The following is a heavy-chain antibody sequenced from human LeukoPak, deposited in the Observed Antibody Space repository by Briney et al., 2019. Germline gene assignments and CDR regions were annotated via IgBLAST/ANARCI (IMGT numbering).Heavy chain of an antibody. CDR1: GFTFSSYA. Sequence: PGGSLRLSCVASGFTFSSYAMSWVRQAPGKGLEWVSAISGSGISTYYADSVKGRFTVSRDNSKNTLYLQMNSLRAEDTAVYYCAKSTGGSCYSGSGYWGQGTLVTVSS. CDR3: AKSTGGSCYSGSGY. J-gene: IGHJ4*02. V-gene: IGHV3-23*01. D-gene: IGHD2-15*01. CDR2: ISGSGIST.